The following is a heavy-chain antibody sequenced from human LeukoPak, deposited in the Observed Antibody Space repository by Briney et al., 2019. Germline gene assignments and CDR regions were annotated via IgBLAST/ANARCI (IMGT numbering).Heavy chain of an antibody. CDR3: AKDRKRYCSGGSCYSAFDY. CDR2: ISYDGSNK. Sequence: PGGSLRLSCAASGFTFSSCGMHWVRQAPGKGLEWVAVISYDGSNKYYADSVKGRFTISRDNSKNTLYLQMNSLRAEDTAVYYCAKDRKRYCSGGSCYSAFDYWGQGTLVTVSS. D-gene: IGHD2-15*01. V-gene: IGHV3-30*18. CDR1: GFTFSSCG. J-gene: IGHJ4*02.